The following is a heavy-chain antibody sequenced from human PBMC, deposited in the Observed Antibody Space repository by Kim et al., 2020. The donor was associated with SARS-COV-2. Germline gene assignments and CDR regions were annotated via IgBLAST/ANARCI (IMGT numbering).Heavy chain of an antibody. Sequence: GGSLRLSCAASGFTFDDYAMHWVRQAPGKGLEWVSGISWNSGSIGYADSVKGRFTISRDNAKNSLYLQMNSLRAEDTALYYCARTRGDYGSYYFDYWGHGTLVTVSS. CDR1: GFTFDDYA. CDR2: ISWNSGSI. CDR3: ARTRGDYGSYYFDY. J-gene: IGHJ4*01. V-gene: IGHV3-9*01. D-gene: IGHD4-17*01.